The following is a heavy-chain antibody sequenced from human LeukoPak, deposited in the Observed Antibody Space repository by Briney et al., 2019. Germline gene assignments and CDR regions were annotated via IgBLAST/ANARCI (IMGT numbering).Heavy chain of an antibody. CDR1: GFTFSSYS. V-gene: IGHV3-21*01. Sequence: GGSLRLSCAASGFTFSSYSMNWVRQAPGKGLEWVSSISSSSSYIYYADSVKGRFTISRDNAKNSLYPQMNSLRAEDTAVYYCARAFDDEYYYDSGDYWGQGTLVTVSS. D-gene: IGHD3-22*01. CDR3: ARAFDDEYYYDSGDY. CDR2: ISSSSSYI. J-gene: IGHJ4*02.